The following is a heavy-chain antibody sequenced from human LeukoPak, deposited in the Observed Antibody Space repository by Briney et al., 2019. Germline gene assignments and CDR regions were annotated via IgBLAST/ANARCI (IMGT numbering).Heavy chain of an antibody. CDR1: GFTFSSYA. J-gene: IGHJ3*02. V-gene: IGHV3-23*01. CDR3: AKSLGDYIWGGYRDAFDI. Sequence: PGGSLRLSCAASGFTFSSYAMSWVRQAPGKGLEWVSSISGSGGSTYYADSVKGRFTISRDNSKNTLYLQMNSLRAEDTAVYYCAKSLGDYIWGGYRDAFDIWGQGTMVTVSS. CDR2: ISGSGGST. D-gene: IGHD3-16*02.